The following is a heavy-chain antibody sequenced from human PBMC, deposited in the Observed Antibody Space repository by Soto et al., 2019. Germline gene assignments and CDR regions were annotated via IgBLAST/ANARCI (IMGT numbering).Heavy chain of an antibody. CDR3: ASYFLVPAAMGGYYYYYYGMDV. J-gene: IGHJ6*02. Sequence: GGSLRLSCAASGFTVSSNYMSWVRQAPGKGLEWVSVIYSGGSTYYADSVKGRFTISRDNSKNTLYHQMNSLRAEDTVVYYCASYFLVPAAMGGYYYYYYGMDVWGQGTTVTVSS. CDR1: GFTVSSNY. CDR2: IYSGGST. D-gene: IGHD2-2*01. V-gene: IGHV3-66*01.